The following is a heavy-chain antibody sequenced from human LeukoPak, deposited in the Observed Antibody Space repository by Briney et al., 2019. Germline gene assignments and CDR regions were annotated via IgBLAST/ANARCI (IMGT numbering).Heavy chain of an antibody. D-gene: IGHD3-10*01. CDR2: ISGSGGST. CDR3: AKGEVRGTAQYFQH. V-gene: IGHV3-23*01. J-gene: IGHJ1*01. Sequence: GGSLRLSCAASGFTFSSYAMSWVRQAPGKGLEWVSAISGSGGSTYYADSVRGRFTISRDNSKNTLYLQMNSLRAEDTAVYYCAKGEVRGTAQYFQHWGQGTLVTVSS. CDR1: GFTFSSYA.